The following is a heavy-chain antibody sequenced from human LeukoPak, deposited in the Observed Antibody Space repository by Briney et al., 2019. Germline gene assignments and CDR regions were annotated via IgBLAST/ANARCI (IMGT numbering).Heavy chain of an antibody. D-gene: IGHD2-15*01. CDR1: GGTFSSYA. CDR3: ARGVCSGGSCYQNWFDP. V-gene: IGHV1-69*05. CDR2: IIPIFGTA. Sequence: SVKVSCKASGGTFSSYAISWVRQAPGQGLEWMGRIIPIFGTANYAQKFQGRVTITTDESTSTAYMELSSLRSEDTAVYYCARGVCSGGSCYQNWFDPWGQGTLVTVSS. J-gene: IGHJ5*02.